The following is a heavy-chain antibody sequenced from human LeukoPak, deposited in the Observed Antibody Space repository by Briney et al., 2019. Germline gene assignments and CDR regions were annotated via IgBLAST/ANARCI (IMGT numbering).Heavy chain of an antibody. CDR2: INFDGSGK. Sequence: GGSLRLSCAASGFTFSTDGIHWVSQAPGKRPEWVANINFDGSGKYYADSLKGRFTSSRDNSKNTLYLEMNSLRVEDTAVYYCAKGVSGNSFYLDYWGQGTLVTVSS. CDR3: AKGVSGNSFYLDY. D-gene: IGHD1-20*01. J-gene: IGHJ4*02. V-gene: IGHV3-30*02. CDR1: GFTFSTDG.